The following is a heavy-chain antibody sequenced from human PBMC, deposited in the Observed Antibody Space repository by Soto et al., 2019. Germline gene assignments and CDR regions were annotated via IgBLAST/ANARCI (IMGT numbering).Heavy chain of an antibody. V-gene: IGHV4-31*03. CDR3: ARDHTAMAPWLINGMDV. Sequence: QVQLQESGPGLVKPSQTLSLTCTVSGGSISSGGYYWSWIRQHPGKGLEWIGYIYYSGSTYYNPSLKSRVTIPVDTSKNQFSLKLSSVTAADTAVYYCARDHTAMAPWLINGMDVWGQGTTVTVSS. CDR2: IYYSGST. J-gene: IGHJ6*02. CDR1: GGSISSGGYY. D-gene: IGHD5-18*01.